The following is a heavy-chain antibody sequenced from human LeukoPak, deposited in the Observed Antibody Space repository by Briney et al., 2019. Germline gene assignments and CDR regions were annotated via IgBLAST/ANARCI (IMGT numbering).Heavy chain of an antibody. CDR2: IYYSGST. J-gene: IGHJ5*02. Sequence: PSETLSLTCTVSGGSISSSGYYWGWIRQPPGKGLEWIVSIYYSGSTYYNPSLKSRVTISVDTSKNQFSLKLSSVTAADTAVYYCARKERWGAVAGMWFDPWGQGTLVTVSS. CDR3: ARKERWGAVAGMWFDP. D-gene: IGHD6-19*01. V-gene: IGHV4-39*07. CDR1: GGSISSSGYY.